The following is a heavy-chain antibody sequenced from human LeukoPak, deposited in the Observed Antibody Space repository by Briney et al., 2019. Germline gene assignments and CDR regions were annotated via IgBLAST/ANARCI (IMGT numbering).Heavy chain of an antibody. CDR3: ARGLQGLDY. CDR2: ISYDGSNK. CDR1: GFTFSTYA. J-gene: IGHJ4*02. Sequence: GGSLRLSCAASGFTFSTYAMHWVRQAPGKGLEWVAVISYDGSNKYYADSVKGRFTISRDNSKNTLYLQMNSLRAEDTAVYYCARGLQGLDYWGQGTLVTVSS. V-gene: IGHV3-30*04. D-gene: IGHD3-16*01.